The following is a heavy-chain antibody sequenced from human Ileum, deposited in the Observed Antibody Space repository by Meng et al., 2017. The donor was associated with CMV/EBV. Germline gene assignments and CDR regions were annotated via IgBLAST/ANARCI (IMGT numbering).Heavy chain of an antibody. CDR2: INSDGSVT. D-gene: IGHD6-19*01. Sequence: GGSLRLSCAASGFSFSSYWMHWVRQVPGKGLVWVSRINSDGSVTVYADSVRGRFTISRDSAKDTLYLQMNSLRAEDTAVYYCAKPHGSSGWYYFDYWGQGTLVTVSS. CDR1: GFSFSSYW. CDR3: AKPHGSSGWYYFDY. J-gene: IGHJ4*02. V-gene: IGHV3-74*01.